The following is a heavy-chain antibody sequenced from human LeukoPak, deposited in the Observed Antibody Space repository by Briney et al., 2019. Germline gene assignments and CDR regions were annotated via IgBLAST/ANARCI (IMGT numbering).Heavy chain of an antibody. CDR3: ARDRLVRQWYLDF. J-gene: IGHJ2*01. D-gene: IGHD3-9*01. V-gene: IGHV4-39*07. CDR1: GGSMSSSTYY. CDR2: IFYTGTTN. Sequence: SETLSLTCTVSGGSMSSSTYYWGWVRQPPGKGLEWIGNIFYTGTTNNYNPSLKSRVTISVDTSKNQFSLKLSSVTAADTAVYYCARDRLVRQWYLDFWGRGTLVTVSS.